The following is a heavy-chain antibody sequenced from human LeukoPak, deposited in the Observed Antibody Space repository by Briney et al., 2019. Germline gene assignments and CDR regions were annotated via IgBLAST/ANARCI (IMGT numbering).Heavy chain of an antibody. CDR2: IIPIFGTA. J-gene: IGHJ6*03. Sequence: SVKVSCKASGGTFSSYAISWVRQAPGQGLEWMGGIIPIFGTANYAQKFQGRVTITTDEPTSTAYMELSSLRSEDTAVYYCASTGDYYYYYYMDVWGKGTTVTVSS. V-gene: IGHV1-69*05. CDR3: ASTGDYYYYYYMDV. CDR1: GGTFSSYA.